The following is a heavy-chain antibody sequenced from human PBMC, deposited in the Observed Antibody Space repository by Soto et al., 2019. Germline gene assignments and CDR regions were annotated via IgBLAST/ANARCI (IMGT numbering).Heavy chain of an antibody. CDR2: TSGGGDGA. J-gene: IGHJ2*01. CDR1: GFTFINYA. D-gene: IGHD4-17*01. Sequence: EVQLLESGGGLIQPGGSLRLSCTASGFTFINYAMNWVRQAPGKGLEWVSGTSGGGDGAFYVDSVKGRFAISRDNSKNTLYLQMNSLRAEDTALYYCVKHSIGTVTNQVYGSLDLWGRGTLVTVSS. V-gene: IGHV3-23*01. CDR3: VKHSIGTVTNQVYGSLDL.